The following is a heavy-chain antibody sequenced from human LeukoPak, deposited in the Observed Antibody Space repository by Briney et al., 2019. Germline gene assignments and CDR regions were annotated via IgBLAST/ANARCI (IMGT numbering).Heavy chain of an antibody. V-gene: IGHV1-8*01. CDR1: GYTFTSYD. Sequence: ASVKVSCKASGYTFTSYDINWVRQATGQGLEWMGWMNPNSGNTGYAQKFQGRVTMTRNTSISTAYMELSSLRSEDTGVYYCARGDCWYYDFWSGSNWYYGMDVWGQGTTVTVSS. CDR2: MNPNSGNT. J-gene: IGHJ6*02. D-gene: IGHD3-3*01. CDR3: ARGDCWYYDFWSGSNWYYGMDV.